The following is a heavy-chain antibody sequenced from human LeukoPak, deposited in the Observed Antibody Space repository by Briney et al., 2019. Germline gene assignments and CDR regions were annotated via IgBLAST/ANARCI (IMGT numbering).Heavy chain of an antibody. V-gene: IGHV4-59*11. CDR2: IFYTGIR. D-gene: IGHD6-19*01. CDR3: ARYLSSGRGYYYYYMDV. Sequence: SETLSLTCSVSGVSISTHYWSWLRQSPGKGLEWIGYIFYTGIRNYNPSLKSRVTLSVDSSKSQFSLKLSSVTAADTAVYYCARYLSSGRGYYYYYMDVWGKGTTVTVFS. CDR1: GVSISTHY. J-gene: IGHJ6*03.